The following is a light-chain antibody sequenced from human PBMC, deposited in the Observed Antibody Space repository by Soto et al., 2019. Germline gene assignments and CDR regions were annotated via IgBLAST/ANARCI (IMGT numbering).Light chain of an antibody. J-gene: IGLJ2*01. CDR1: SGNIASSS. CDR3: QSYDTSTPVV. CDR2: EDR. V-gene: IGLV6-57*04. Sequence: NFMLTQPHSVSGSPGKTVTISCTRSSGNIASSSVQWYQQRPGSPPTTIIYEDRQRPSGVPDRFSGSIDASSNSASLTISGLKTGDEADYYCQSYDTSTPVVFGGGTQLTVL.